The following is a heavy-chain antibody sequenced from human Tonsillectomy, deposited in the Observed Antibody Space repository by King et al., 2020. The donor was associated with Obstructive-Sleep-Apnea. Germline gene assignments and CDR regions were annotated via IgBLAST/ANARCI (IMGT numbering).Heavy chain of an antibody. CDR2: IYYSGST. D-gene: IGHD2-21*02. J-gene: IGHJ4*02. V-gene: IGHV4-30-4*07. Sequence: VQLQESGPGLVKPSQTLSLTCAVSGGSISSGGYSWSWIRQPPGKGLEWIGYIYYSGSTYYNPSLNSRVTISVDTSKNQFSLKLSSVTAADTAVYYCARGGPGGDCPYFDYWGQGTLVTVSS. CDR3: ARGGPGGDCPYFDY. CDR1: GGSISSGGYS.